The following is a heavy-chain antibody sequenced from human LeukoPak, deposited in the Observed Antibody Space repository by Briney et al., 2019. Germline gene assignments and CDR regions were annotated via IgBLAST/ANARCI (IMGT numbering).Heavy chain of an antibody. V-gene: IGHV3-49*03. CDR3: SREIRYFDWFQADY. J-gene: IGHJ4*02. Sequence: GGSLRLSCSASGFTFGDYSMSWFCQAPGKGLEWEGFIRSKAYGGTAEYAASVKGRFTISRDDSESIAYLQMDSLKTEDTAVYYCSREIRYFDWFQADYWGQGTLVTVSS. CDR2: IRSKAYGGTA. D-gene: IGHD3-9*01. CDR1: GFTFGDYS.